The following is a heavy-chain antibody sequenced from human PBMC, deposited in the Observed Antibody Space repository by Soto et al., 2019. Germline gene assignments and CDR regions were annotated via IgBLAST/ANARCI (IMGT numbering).Heavy chain of an antibody. CDR1: GFTFSDHY. D-gene: IGHD3-10*01. CDR2: IKNKANSYGT. Sequence: EVQLVESGGGLVQPGGSLRLSCAASGFTFSDHYMDWVRQAPGKGLEWVGRIKNKANSYGTQYAASVTGRITISRDDSQSSVYLQMISLKTEDTAVYYCASVALSSGGYRRVFDYWGQGALVTVAS. V-gene: IGHV3-72*01. CDR3: ASVALSSGGYRRVFDY. J-gene: IGHJ4*02.